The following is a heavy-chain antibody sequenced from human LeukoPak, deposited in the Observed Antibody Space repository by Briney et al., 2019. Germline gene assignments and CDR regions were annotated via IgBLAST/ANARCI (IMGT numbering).Heavy chain of an antibody. J-gene: IGHJ4*02. D-gene: IGHD5-18*01. V-gene: IGHV3-23*01. CDR2: ISGSGGGT. Sequence: GGSLRLSCAASGFTFSSYAMSWVRQAPGKGLEWVSAISGSGGGTYYADSVKGRFTISRDNSKNTLYLQMNSLRAEDTAVYYCAKAVDRAMVTGDYFDYWGQGTLVTVSS. CDR1: GFTFSSYA. CDR3: AKAVDRAMVTGDYFDY.